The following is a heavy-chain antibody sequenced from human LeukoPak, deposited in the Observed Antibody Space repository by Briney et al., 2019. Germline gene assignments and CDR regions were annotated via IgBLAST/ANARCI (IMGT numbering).Heavy chain of an antibody. CDR1: GGSFSGYY. D-gene: IGHD1-7*01. Sequence: PSETLSLTCAVYGGSFSGYYWSWIRQPAGKALEWIGRIYVTGSTTYNPPLESRVTMSLDTSKNHFSLKLRSVTAADTAVYYCAIDSGTTGEVKFDPWGQGTLVTVSS. CDR2: IYVTGST. CDR3: AIDSGTTGEVKFDP. J-gene: IGHJ5*02. V-gene: IGHV4-4*07.